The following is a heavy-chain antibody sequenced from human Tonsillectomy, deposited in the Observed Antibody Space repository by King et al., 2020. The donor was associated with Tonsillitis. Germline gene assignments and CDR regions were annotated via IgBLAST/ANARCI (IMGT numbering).Heavy chain of an antibody. CDR3: ARDSRSVAGSFFDY. J-gene: IGHJ4*02. CDR2: INPNSGGT. D-gene: IGHD6-19*01. Sequence: VQLVESGAEVKKPGASVKVSCKASGYTFTGYYMHWVRQAPGQGLEWMGWINPNSGGTNYAQKFQGRVTMTREASISTAYMELSRLRSDDTAVYYCARDSRSVAGSFFDYWGQGTLVTVSS. CDR1: GYTFTGYY. V-gene: IGHV1-2*02.